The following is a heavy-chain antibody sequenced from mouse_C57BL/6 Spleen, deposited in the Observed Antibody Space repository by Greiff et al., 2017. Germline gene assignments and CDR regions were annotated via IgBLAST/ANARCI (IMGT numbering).Heavy chain of an antibody. J-gene: IGHJ4*01. Sequence: VQLQQPGAELVKPGASVKVSCKASGYTFTSYWMHWVKQRPGQGLEWIGRIHPSDSDTNYTPKFKGKATLTVDKSASTAYIQLSSLKSEDSAVYYCAIKYYDYLDYWGQGTSVTVSA. CDR2: IHPSDSDT. D-gene: IGHD2-4*01. V-gene: IGHV1-74*01. CDR1: GYTFTSYW. CDR3: AIKYYDYLDY.